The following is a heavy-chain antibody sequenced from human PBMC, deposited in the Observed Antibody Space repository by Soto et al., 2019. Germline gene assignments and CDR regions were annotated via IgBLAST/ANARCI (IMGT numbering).Heavy chain of an antibody. Sequence: GESLKISCAASGFTFSSYWMSWVRQAPGKGLEWVANIKQDGSEKYYVDSVKGRFTISRDNAKNSLYLQMNSLRAEDTAVYYCAREVRCSSTSCPRQYSSSSAFDIWGQGTMVTVSS. CDR3: AREVRCSSTSCPRQYSSSSAFDI. V-gene: IGHV3-7*01. D-gene: IGHD2-2*01. CDR2: IKQDGSEK. CDR1: GFTFSSYW. J-gene: IGHJ3*02.